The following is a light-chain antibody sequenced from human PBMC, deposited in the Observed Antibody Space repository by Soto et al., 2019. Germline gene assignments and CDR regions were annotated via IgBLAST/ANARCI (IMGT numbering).Light chain of an antibody. Sequence: EIVMTQSPATLSVSPGERVTLSCRASQSVRSNLAWYQQKPGQAPRLLIYGASTRATGIPARFSGSASGTELTLTINSLQSEDFAVYYCQQYNTWPPTFGQGTKVDIK. J-gene: IGKJ1*01. V-gene: IGKV3-15*01. CDR1: QSVRSN. CDR2: GAS. CDR3: QQYNTWPPT.